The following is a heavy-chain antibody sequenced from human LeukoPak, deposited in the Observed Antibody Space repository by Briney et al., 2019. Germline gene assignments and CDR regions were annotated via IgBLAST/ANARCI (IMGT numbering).Heavy chain of an antibody. CDR1: GFTFSSYA. CDR3: AKVVYDSSGYYFYY. V-gene: IGHV3-23*01. D-gene: IGHD3-22*01. J-gene: IGHJ4*02. Sequence: GGSLRLSCAASGFTFSSYAMNWVRQAPGKGLEWVSTISGSGGSTYYADSVKGRFTISRDNSKNTLYVQMNSLRAEDTAVYYCAKVVYDSSGYYFYYWGQGTLVTVSS. CDR2: ISGSGGST.